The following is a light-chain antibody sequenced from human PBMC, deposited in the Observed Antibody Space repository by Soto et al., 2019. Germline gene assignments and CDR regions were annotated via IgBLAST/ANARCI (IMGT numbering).Light chain of an antibody. Sequence: QSVLTQPPSVSGAPGQRVTISCTGSSSNIGAGYDVHWYQQLPGTAPKLLIYGNSNRPSGVPDRFSASKSGTSASLAITGLQAEDEADYYCQSYDSSLSGYVFGTGTKATV. CDR1: SSNIGAGYD. CDR2: GNS. V-gene: IGLV1-40*01. CDR3: QSYDSSLSGYV. J-gene: IGLJ1*01.